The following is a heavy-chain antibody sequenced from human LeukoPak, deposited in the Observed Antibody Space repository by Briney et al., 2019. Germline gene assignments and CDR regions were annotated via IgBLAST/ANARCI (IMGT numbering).Heavy chain of an antibody. CDR2: ISGSGGST. CDR3: ARDSSGYYLSNGMDV. Sequence: PPGGSLRLSCAASGFTFSSYAMSWVRQAPGKGLEWVSAISGSGGSTYYADSVKGRFTISRHNSKNTLYLQMNSLRAEDTAVYYCARDSSGYYLSNGMDVWGQGTTVTVSS. D-gene: IGHD3-22*01. V-gene: IGHV3-23*01. J-gene: IGHJ6*02. CDR1: GFTFSSYA.